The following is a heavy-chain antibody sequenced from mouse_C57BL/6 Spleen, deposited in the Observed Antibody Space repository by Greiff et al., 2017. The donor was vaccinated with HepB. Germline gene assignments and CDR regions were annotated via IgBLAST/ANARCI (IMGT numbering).Heavy chain of an antibody. J-gene: IGHJ3*01. CDR3: TYSNDPFAY. Sequence: VQLKESGAELVRPGASVTLSCKASGYTFTDYEMHWVKQTPVHGLEWIGAIDPETGGTAYNQKFKGKAILTADKSSSTAYMELRSLTSEDSAVYYCTYSNDPFAYWGQGTLVTVSA. CDR2: IDPETGGT. CDR1: GYTFTDYE. V-gene: IGHV1-15*01. D-gene: IGHD2-12*01.